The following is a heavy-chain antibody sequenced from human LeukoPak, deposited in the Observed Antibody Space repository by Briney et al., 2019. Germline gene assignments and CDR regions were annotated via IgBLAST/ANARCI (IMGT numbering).Heavy chain of an antibody. V-gene: IGHV1-69*05. J-gene: IGHJ4*02. D-gene: IGHD3-22*01. CDR2: IIPIFGTA. CDR3: ARDTCDSSGYYYGYYFDY. Sequence: SVKVSCKXSGGTFSSNAISWVRQAPGQGLEWMGRIIPIFGTANYAQKFQGRVTITTDESTSTAYMELSSLRSEDTAVYYCARDTCDSSGYYYGYYFDYWGQGTLVTVSS. CDR1: GGTFSSNA.